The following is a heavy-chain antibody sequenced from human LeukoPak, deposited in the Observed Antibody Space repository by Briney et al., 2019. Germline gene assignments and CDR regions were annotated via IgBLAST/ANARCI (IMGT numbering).Heavy chain of an antibody. CDR2: INHSGST. CDR1: GVSFSGYY. CDR3: ARDPGDVAAAHDAFYI. D-gene: IGHD2-15*01. V-gene: IGHV4-34*01. Sequence: SETLSLTCAVYGVSFSGYYWSWIRQPPGKGLEWIGEINHSGSTRYNPSLKSRVTISVDTSKNQFSLKLSSVTAADTAVYYCARDPGDVAAAHDAFYIWGQGTMVTVSS. J-gene: IGHJ3*02.